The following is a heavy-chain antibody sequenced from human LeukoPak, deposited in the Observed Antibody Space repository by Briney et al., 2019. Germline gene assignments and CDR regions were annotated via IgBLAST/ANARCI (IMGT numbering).Heavy chain of an antibody. V-gene: IGHV4-59*12. CDR1: GGSFSNYY. D-gene: IGHD3-10*01. CDR3: ASGMVRGVTRFDY. J-gene: IGHJ4*02. CDR2: IYYSGST. Sequence: SETLSLTCAVYGGSFSNYYWNWIRQPPGKGLEWIGYIYYSGSTNYNPSLKSRVTISVDTSKNQFSLKLSSVTAADTAVYYCASGMVRGVTRFDYWGQGTLVTVSS.